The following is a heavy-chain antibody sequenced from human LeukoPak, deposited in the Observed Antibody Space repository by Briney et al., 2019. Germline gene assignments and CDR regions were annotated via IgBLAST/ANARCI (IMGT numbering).Heavy chain of an antibody. D-gene: IGHD3-3*01. CDR1: SGSISSSLHY. J-gene: IGHJ4*02. CDR2: VYYSGST. CDR3: ARVLPTIFDY. Sequence: SETLSLTCTVSSGSISSSLHYWGWIRQPPGKGLEWIGNVYYSGSTSYNPSLQSRVTIAVDMSKNQFSLKVTSVTARDTAVYYCARVLPTIFDYWGQGILVTASS. V-gene: IGHV4-39*02.